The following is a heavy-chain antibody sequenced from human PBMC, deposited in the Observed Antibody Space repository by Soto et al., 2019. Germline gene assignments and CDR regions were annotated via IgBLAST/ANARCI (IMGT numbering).Heavy chain of an antibody. V-gene: IGHV4-59*01. J-gene: IGHJ4*02. CDR2: IYSTGST. Sequence: SETLSLTCAVSDGSISGYYWSWIRQPPGKGLEWIGYIYSTGSTNYNPSLESRVTISLDTSKNQFSLKLSSVTAADTAMYYCARDIGYGDYFFFDYWGQGTLVTSPQ. CDR3: ARDIGYGDYFFFDY. CDR1: DGSISGYY. D-gene: IGHD4-17*01.